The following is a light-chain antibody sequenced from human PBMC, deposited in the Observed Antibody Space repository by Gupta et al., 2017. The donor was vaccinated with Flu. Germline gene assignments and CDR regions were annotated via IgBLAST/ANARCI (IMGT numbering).Light chain of an antibody. CDR3: QQYGSSQT. Sequence: EIVSTQSPGTLSLSPGERATLSYRASQSVSSSYLAWYQQKPGQAPRLLIYGASSRATDIPDRFSGSGSGTDFTLTISRLEPEDFAVYYCQQYGSSQTFGQGTKVEIK. J-gene: IGKJ1*01. CDR2: GAS. V-gene: IGKV3-20*01. CDR1: QSVSSSY.